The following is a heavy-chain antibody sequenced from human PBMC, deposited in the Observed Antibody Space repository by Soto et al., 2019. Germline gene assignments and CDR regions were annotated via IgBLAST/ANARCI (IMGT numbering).Heavy chain of an antibody. J-gene: IGHJ2*01. Sequence: SVKVSCKASGGTFSSYAISWVRQAPGQGLEWMGGIIPIFGTANYAQKFQGRVTITADESTSTAYMELSSLRSEDTAVYYCAREGHQLSNPRYFDLWGRGTLVTASS. CDR3: AREGHQLSNPRYFDL. CDR1: GGTFSSYA. D-gene: IGHD2-2*01. V-gene: IGHV1-69*13. CDR2: IIPIFGTA.